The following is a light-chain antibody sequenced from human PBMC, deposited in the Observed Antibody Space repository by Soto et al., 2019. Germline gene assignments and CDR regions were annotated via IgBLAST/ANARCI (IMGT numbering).Light chain of an antibody. Sequence: EIVLTQSPGTLSLSPGERATLSCRASQSVSSSYLAWYQQKPGQAPRLLIYGASSRATGIPDRFSGSGSGTDFTLTISRLEPEDFAVYYCQQYGSLSAFFCPGTKVDIK. CDR2: GAS. CDR1: QSVSSSY. V-gene: IGKV3-20*01. J-gene: IGKJ3*01. CDR3: QQYGSLSAF.